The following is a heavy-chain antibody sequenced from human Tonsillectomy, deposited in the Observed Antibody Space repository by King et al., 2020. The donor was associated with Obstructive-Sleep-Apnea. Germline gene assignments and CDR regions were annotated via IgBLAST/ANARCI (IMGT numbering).Heavy chain of an antibody. J-gene: IGHJ4*02. D-gene: IGHD5-18*01. CDR2: IYYSGST. Sequence: LQLQESGPGLVKPSETLSLTCTVSGGSISSSSYWGWIRQPPGKGLEWIGHIYYSGSTYYNPPLKSRVTISVDTSKNQFSLELNSLTAADTAVYYCARSDRDIAMGLFDYWGQGTLVTVSS. CDR1: GGSISSSSY. V-gene: IGHV4-39*07. CDR3: ARSDRDIAMGLFDY.